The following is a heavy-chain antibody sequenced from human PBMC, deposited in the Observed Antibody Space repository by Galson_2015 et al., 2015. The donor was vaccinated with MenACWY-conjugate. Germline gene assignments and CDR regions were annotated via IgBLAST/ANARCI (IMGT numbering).Heavy chain of an antibody. CDR3: SWGRNPTVNSMFLDY. CDR1: GITFSRCG. Sequence: SLRLSCAASGITFSRCGMNRVRQAPGKGLEWISYISPGGGTKYYADSAKGRFTISRDDAENSLFLQLSSLRDEDTAVYYCSWGRNPTVNSMFLDYWGRGTQVIVSS. CDR2: ISPGGGTK. J-gene: IGHJ4*02. D-gene: IGHD3-10*02. V-gene: IGHV3-48*02.